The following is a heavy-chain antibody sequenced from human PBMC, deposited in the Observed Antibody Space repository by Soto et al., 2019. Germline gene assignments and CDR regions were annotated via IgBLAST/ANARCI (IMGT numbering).Heavy chain of an antibody. V-gene: IGHV3-21*01. J-gene: IGHJ6*02. D-gene: IGHD3-10*01. CDR2: IRGFSPYT. Sequence: EVQLVESGGGLVKPGGSLRLSCISSGFTFRTYTMNWVRQAPGKGLEWVSGIRGFSPYTFYAESVKGRFTISRDNAKNSLYLQMNILKAEDTAVYYCARDRGYDAHDYYYNAMDFWGQGTTVTVSS. CDR1: GFTFRTYT. CDR3: ARDRGYDAHDYYYNAMDF.